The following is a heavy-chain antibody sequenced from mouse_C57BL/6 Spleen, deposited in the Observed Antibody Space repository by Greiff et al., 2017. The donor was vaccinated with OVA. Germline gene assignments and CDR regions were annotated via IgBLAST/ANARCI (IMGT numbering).Heavy chain of an antibody. CDR3: ARHRDGYYAWFAY. J-gene: IGHJ3*01. Sequence: EVNLVESGGGLVKPGGSLKLSCAASGFTFSSYTMSWVRQTPEKRLEWVATISGGGGNTYYPDSVKGRFTISRDNAKNTLYLQMSSLRSEDTALYYCARHRDGYYAWFAYWGQGTLVTVSA. D-gene: IGHD2-3*01. CDR1: GFTFSSYT. V-gene: IGHV5-9*01. CDR2: ISGGGGNT.